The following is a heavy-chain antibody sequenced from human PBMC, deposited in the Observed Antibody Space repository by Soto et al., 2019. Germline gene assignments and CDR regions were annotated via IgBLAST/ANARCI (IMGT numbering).Heavy chain of an antibody. CDR1: GFTFSSYG. CDR2: IWYDGSNK. CDR3: ARDRRGNMYYFDY. D-gene: IGHD3-10*01. J-gene: IGHJ4*02. Sequence: LRLSCAASGFTFSSYGMHWVRQAPGKGLEWVAVIWYDGSNKYYADSVKGRFTISRDNSKNTLYLQMNSLRAEDTAVYYCARDRRGNMYYFDYWGQGTLVTVSS. V-gene: IGHV3-33*01.